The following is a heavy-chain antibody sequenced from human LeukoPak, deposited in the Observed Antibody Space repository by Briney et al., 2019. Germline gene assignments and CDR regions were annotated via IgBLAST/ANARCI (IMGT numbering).Heavy chain of an antibody. CDR2: IYYSGST. CDR1: GGSISSYY. D-gene: IGHD3-16*01. J-gene: IGHJ2*01. V-gene: IGHV4-59*08. Sequence: PSETLSLTCTVSGGSISSYYWSWIRQPPGKGLEWIGYIYYSGSTNYNPSLKSRVTIPVDTSKNQFSLKLSSVTAADTAVYYCARRRTGITENWYFDLWGRGTLVTVSS. CDR3: ARRRTGITENWYFDL.